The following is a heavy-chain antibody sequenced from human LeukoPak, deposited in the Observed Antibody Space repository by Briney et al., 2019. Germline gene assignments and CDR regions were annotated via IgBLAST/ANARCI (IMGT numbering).Heavy chain of an antibody. CDR2: ISYDGSNN. J-gene: IGHJ6*03. CDR1: GFTFSNYA. CDR3: XXXXXXXXXYMDV. V-gene: IGHV3-30*04. Sequence: PGGSLRLSCAASGFTFSNYAMHWVRQAPGKGLEWVAVISYDGSNNYYADSVKGRFTISRDNSKNTLYLQMSSLRAEDTAVYYXXXXXXXXXXYMDVXXXGXTVTVSX.